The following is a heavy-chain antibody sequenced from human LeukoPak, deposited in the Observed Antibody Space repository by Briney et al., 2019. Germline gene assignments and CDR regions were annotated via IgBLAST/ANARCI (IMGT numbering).Heavy chain of an antibody. CDR2: IYPGDSDT. J-gene: IGHJ4*02. D-gene: IGHD3-10*01. Sequence: RGESLKISCKGSGYRLTNYWIAWVRQMPGKGLEWMGIIYPGDSDTRYSPSFQGQVTISADKSISTAYLQWRSLKASDTAMYYCARHIGYYYGSGENFDYWGQGTLVTVSS. V-gene: IGHV5-51*01. CDR1: GYRLTNYW. CDR3: ARHIGYYYGSGENFDY.